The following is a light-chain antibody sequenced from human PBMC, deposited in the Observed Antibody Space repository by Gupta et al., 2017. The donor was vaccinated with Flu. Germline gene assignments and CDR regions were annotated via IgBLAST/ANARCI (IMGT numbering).Light chain of an antibody. CDR2: EGS. CDR1: SSDVGSYNL. Sequence: QSALTQPASVSGSPGPSITISCTGTSSDVGSYNLVSWDQQHPGKAPKLMIYEGSKRPSGVANRFSGSKSGNTASLTISGRQAEDEADYYCCAYAGSSTYVFGTGTKVTVL. CDR3: CAYAGSSTYV. V-gene: IGLV2-23*01. J-gene: IGLJ1*01.